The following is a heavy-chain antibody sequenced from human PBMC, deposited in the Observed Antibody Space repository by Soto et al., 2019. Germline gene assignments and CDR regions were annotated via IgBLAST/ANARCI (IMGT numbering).Heavy chain of an antibody. CDR2: ISAYNGNT. CDR1: GYTFTSYG. D-gene: IGHD6-19*01. V-gene: IGHV1-18*04. J-gene: IGHJ6*02. Sequence: ASVKVSFKASGYTFTSYGISWVRQAPGQGLEWMGWISAYNGNTNYAQKLQGRVTMTTDTSTSTAYMELRSLRSDDTAVYYCATHSSGWYSLYYYYYYGMDVWGQGTTVTVSS. CDR3: ATHSSGWYSLYYYYYYGMDV.